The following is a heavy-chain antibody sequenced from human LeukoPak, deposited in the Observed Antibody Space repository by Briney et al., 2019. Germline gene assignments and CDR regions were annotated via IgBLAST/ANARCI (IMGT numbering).Heavy chain of an antibody. Sequence: GGSLRLSCAASGFTFSSYSISWLRQAPGKGLEWVSSISSSGSYIYYADSVKGRFTISRDNAKNSLYLQMNSLRAEDTAVYYCARGMDVWGQGTTVTVSS. CDR1: GFTFSSYS. CDR2: ISSSGSYI. CDR3: ARGMDV. J-gene: IGHJ6*02. V-gene: IGHV3-21*01.